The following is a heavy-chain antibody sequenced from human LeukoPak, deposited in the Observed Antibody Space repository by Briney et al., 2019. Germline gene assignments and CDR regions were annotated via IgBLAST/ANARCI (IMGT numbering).Heavy chain of an antibody. CDR1: GGSISTYY. J-gene: IGHJ4*02. Sequence: SETLSLTCSVSGGSISTYYWTWVRQPPGKGLEWIGYISYSGSTSYNPSLKSRVTISVDTFKNQISLKLNSVTAADTAVYFCARDRGGWGSLGYWGQGTLVTVSS. V-gene: IGHV4-59*01. CDR2: ISYSGST. CDR3: ARDRGGWGSLGY. D-gene: IGHD6-19*01.